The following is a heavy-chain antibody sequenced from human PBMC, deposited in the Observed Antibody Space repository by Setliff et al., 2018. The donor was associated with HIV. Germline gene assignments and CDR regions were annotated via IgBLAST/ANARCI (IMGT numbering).Heavy chain of an antibody. CDR1: GGSISSGGFY. V-gene: IGHV4-61*08. CDR2: IYNTGST. Sequence: SETLSLTCTVTGGSISSGGFYWTWIRQHPGKGLEWIGYIYNTGSTYHNPSLKSRVTISVDTSKNQFSLKLSSVTAADTAVYYCARAGGGGRWLHLSYWYFDLWGRGTLVTVSS. CDR3: ARAGGGGRWLHLSYWYFDL. J-gene: IGHJ2*01. D-gene: IGHD3-16*01.